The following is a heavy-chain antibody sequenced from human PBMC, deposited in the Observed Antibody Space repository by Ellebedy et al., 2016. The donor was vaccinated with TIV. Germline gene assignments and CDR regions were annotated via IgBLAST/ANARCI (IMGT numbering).Heavy chain of an antibody. J-gene: IGHJ6*02. CDR1: GFTFSSYW. CDR3: VRDGGAKYGVDV. V-gene: IGHV3-7*03. CDR2: IKQDGSEI. Sequence: GESLKISCAASGFTFSSYWMSWVRQAPGKGLEWVANIKQDGSEIYYVDSVKGRFTISRDNAKNSLYLQMNSLRAEDTAVYYCVRDGGAKYGVDVWGQGTTVTVSS.